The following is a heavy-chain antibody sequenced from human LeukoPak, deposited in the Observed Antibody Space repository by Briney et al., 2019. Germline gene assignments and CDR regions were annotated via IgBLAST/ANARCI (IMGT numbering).Heavy chain of an antibody. CDR1: GYTFTSYD. V-gene: IGHV1-8*01. Sequence: ASVKVSCKASGYTFTSYDINWVRQATGQGLEWMGWMNPKSDNTGYSQKFQGRVTMTRNTSISTAYMELSSLRSEDTAVYYCARSREGPYSPRPRPIDYWGQGTLVTVSS. D-gene: IGHD2-21*01. CDR2: MNPKSDNT. CDR3: ARSREGPYSPRPRPIDY. J-gene: IGHJ4*02.